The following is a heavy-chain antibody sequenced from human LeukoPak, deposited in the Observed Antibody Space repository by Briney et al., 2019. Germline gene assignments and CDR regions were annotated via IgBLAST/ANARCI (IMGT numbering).Heavy chain of an antibody. Sequence: GGSLRLSCTASGFTFSDNVMHWVRQTPAKGLEWVAVISDSGVNQYYADSVKGRFTISRDNSKNTLYLQMNSLRPEDTAVYYCAGAGGVYYFEYWGQGTQVTVSS. CDR1: GFTFSDNV. J-gene: IGHJ4*02. CDR3: AGAGGVYYFEY. CDR2: ISDSGVNQ. V-gene: IGHV3-30-3*01. D-gene: IGHD2-8*02.